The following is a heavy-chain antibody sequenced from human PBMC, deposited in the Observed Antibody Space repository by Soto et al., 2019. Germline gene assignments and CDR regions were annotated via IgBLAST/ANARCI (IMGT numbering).Heavy chain of an antibody. D-gene: IGHD6-13*01. CDR3: AKDRDTSSWTGASEI. J-gene: IGHJ3*02. CDR1: GFTFGSYA. CDR2: VSGSGHVT. Sequence: EVQLLESGGGLVQPGGSLRLSCAASGFTFGSYAMNWVRQAPGKGLEWVSAVSGSGHVTYYAVSVNGRFTVSRDNSKNTLSLLMNNLRAEDTAVYYCAKDRDTSSWTGASEIWGQGTMVIVSS. V-gene: IGHV3-23*01.